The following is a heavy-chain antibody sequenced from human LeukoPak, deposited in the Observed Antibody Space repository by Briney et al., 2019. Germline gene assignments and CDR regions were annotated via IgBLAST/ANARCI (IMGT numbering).Heavy chain of an antibody. CDR2: INGDGTVT. D-gene: IGHD3-16*01. Sequence: GGSLRLSCAAFRFTFSDYYMHWVRQAPGKGLVWVSHINGDGTVTDYADSVKGRFTISRDNAKDTLYLQMNNLRTDDTAVYYCGRGGPPYAVDHCGQGTLVTVSS. V-gene: IGHV3-74*01. CDR3: GRGGPPYAVDH. CDR1: RFTFSDYY. J-gene: IGHJ4*02.